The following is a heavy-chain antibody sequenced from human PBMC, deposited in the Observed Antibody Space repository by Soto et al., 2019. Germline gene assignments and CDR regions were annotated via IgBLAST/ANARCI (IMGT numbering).Heavy chain of an antibody. V-gene: IGHV1-3*01. Sequence: ASVKVSCKASGYTFTSYAMQWVRQAPGQRHEWIGWINADNANTNYAQKFQGRVTITTDTSTSTAYMELRSLRSDDTAVYYCARDLGPDIVVVPAAIFAFDIWGQGTMVTVSS. CDR3: ARDLGPDIVVVPAAIFAFDI. J-gene: IGHJ3*02. CDR2: INADNANT. D-gene: IGHD2-2*01. CDR1: GYTFTSYA.